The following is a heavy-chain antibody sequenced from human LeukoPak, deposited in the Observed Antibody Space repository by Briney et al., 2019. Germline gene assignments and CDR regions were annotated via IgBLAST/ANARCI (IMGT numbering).Heavy chain of an antibody. J-gene: IGHJ4*02. Sequence: GASVKVSCKASGGTFSSYGISWVRQAPGQGLEWMGWISAYNGNTNYAQKLQGRVTMTTDTSTSTAYMELRSLRSDDTAVYYCARGSAVAGTIPVTLDFDYWGQGTLVTVSS. V-gene: IGHV1-18*01. CDR3: ARGSAVAGTIPVTLDFDY. D-gene: IGHD6-19*01. CDR2: ISAYNGNT. CDR1: GGTFSSYG.